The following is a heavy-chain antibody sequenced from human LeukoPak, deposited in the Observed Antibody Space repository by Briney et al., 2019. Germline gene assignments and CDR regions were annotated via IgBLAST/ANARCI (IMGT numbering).Heavy chain of an antibody. J-gene: IGHJ3*02. D-gene: IGHD3-22*01. CDR2: IYYSGST. CDR1: GGSISSYY. V-gene: IGHV4-59*01. Sequence: PSETLSLTCTVSGGSISSYYWSWIRQPPGKGLEWIGYIYYSGSTNYNPSLKSRVTISVDTSKNQSSLKLSSVTAADTAVYYCARAMIDDAFDIWGQGTMVTVSS. CDR3: ARAMIDDAFDI.